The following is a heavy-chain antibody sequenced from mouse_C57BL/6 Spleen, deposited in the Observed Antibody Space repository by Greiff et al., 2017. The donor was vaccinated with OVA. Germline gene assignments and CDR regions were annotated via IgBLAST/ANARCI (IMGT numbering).Heavy chain of an antibody. CDR1: GYTFTDYE. Sequence: VQLQQSGAELVRPGASVTLSCKASGYTFTDYEMHWVKQTPVHGLEWIGAIDPETGGTAYNQKFKGKAILTADKSSSTAYMELRSLTSEDSAVYYCTRTGNYYVDVWGTGTTVTVSS. CDR3: TRTGNYYVDV. CDR2: IDPETGGT. J-gene: IGHJ1*03. D-gene: IGHD2-1*01. V-gene: IGHV1-15*01.